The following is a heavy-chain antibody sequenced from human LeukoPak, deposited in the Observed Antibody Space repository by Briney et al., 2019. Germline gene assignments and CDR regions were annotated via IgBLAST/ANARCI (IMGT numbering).Heavy chain of an antibody. J-gene: IGHJ4*02. CDR3: ASGGYTYYFDY. Sequence: SETLSLTCTVSGYSISGGYNWGWIRQPPGKGLEWIGTMYHSGSTYYNPSLKSRVTISEDTSKNQFSLKLSSVTAADTAVYYCASGGYTYYFDYWGQGILVTVSS. CDR1: GYSISGGYN. CDR2: MYHSGST. V-gene: IGHV4-38-2*02. D-gene: IGHD5-18*01.